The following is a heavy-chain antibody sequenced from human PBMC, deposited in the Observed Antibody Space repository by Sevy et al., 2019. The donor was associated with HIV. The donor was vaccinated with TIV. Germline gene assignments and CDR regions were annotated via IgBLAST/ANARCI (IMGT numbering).Heavy chain of an antibody. Sequence: GGSLRLSCAASGFTFSNYWMNWVRQAPGKGLEWVANIKQDGSEKYYVDSVRGRFTISRDNAKNSLYLQMNGLRAEDTAVYYCARYSPYYDFWSGYSGGYYFDYWGQGTLVTVSS. V-gene: IGHV3-7*01. CDR1: GFTFSNYW. J-gene: IGHJ4*02. D-gene: IGHD3-3*01. CDR3: ARYSPYYDFWSGYSGGYYFDY. CDR2: IKQDGSEK.